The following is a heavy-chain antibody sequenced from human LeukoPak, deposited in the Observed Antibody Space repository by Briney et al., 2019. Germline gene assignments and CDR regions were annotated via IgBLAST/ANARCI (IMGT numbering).Heavy chain of an antibody. V-gene: IGHV4-59*01. CDR2: IYYSGST. J-gene: IGHJ3*02. Sequence: SETLSLTCTVSGGSISSYYWSWIRQPPGKGLEWIGYIYYSGSTNYNPSLKSRVTISVDTSKNQFSLKLSSVTAADTAVYYCATLRYFDWLSAPDDAFDIWGQGTMVTVSS. CDR1: GGSISSYY. D-gene: IGHD3-9*01. CDR3: ATLRYFDWLSAPDDAFDI.